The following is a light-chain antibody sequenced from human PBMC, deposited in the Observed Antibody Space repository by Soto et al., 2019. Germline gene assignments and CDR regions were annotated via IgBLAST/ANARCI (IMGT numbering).Light chain of an antibody. CDR2: GAS. CDR1: QSVSSD. Sequence: IAMTQSPATLSVSPGERATLSCRASQSVSSDLAWYQQKPGQAPRLFIYGASTRATGIPARFSGSGSGTEFTLTISSLQAEDFAVYYCQQYNKWPWTFGQGTKVEIK. CDR3: QQYNKWPWT. V-gene: IGKV3-15*01. J-gene: IGKJ1*01.